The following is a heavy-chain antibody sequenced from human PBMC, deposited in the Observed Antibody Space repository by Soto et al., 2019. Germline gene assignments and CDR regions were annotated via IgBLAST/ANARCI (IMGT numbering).Heavy chain of an antibody. CDR3: AIPISTSTSPGNPYSGMDV. CDR1: GGNFSSYA. V-gene: IGHV1-69*01. CDR2: IIPIFDTT. J-gene: IGHJ6*02. Sequence: QVQLVQSGAEVKKPGSSVKVSCKVSGGNFSSYAISWVRQAPGQGLEWMGGIIPIFDTTNYAQSLPGRVTITADESTSTAYMELDSLRSEDTAIYYCAIPISTSTSPGNPYSGMDVWGQGTTVTVSS. D-gene: IGHD1-1*01.